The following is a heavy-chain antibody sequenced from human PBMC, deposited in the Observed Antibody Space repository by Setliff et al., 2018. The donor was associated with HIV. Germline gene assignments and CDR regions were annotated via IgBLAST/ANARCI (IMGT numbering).Heavy chain of an antibody. CDR1: GGSISSGSYY. D-gene: IGHD3-22*01. Sequence: PSETLSLTCTVSGGSISSGSYYCSWIRQPAGKGLEWIGHIYTSGSTNYNPSLKSRVSISVDKSKNQFLLNLTSSSAADTAVYYCARGPATSGLAYYMDVWGKGTTVT. J-gene: IGHJ6*03. V-gene: IGHV4-61*09. CDR3: ARGPATSGLAYYMDV. CDR2: IYTSGST.